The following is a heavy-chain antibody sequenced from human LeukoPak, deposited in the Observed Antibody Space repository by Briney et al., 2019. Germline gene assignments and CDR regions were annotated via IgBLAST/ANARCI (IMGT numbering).Heavy chain of an antibody. Sequence: GGSLRLSCAASGFTFSSNAMSWVRQAPGKGLEGVSGISGSGGITNYADSVKGRFTISRDNSKNTLYLQMNSLRAEDTAVYYCAKRDHYDSSGYAPLFQHWGQGTLVTVSS. V-gene: IGHV3-23*01. J-gene: IGHJ1*01. CDR1: GFTFSSNA. D-gene: IGHD3-22*01. CDR3: AKRDHYDSSGYAPLFQH. CDR2: ISGSGGIT.